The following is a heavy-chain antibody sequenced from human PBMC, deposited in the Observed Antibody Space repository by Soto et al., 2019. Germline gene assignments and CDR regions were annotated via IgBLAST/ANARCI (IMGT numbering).Heavy chain of an antibody. D-gene: IGHD1-26*01. CDR3: ARVRVWWELREGAFDI. J-gene: IGHJ3*02. CDR1: GYTFTSYA. CDR2: INAGNGNT. V-gene: IGHV1-3*01. Sequence: EASVKVSCKASGYTFTSYAMHWVRQAPGQRLEWMGWINAGNGNTKYSQKFQGRVTITRDTSASTAYMELSSLRSEDTAVYYCARVRVWWELREGAFDIWGQGTMVTVSS.